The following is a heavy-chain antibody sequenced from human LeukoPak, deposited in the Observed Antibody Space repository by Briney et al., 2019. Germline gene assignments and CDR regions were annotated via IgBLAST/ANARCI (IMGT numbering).Heavy chain of an antibody. V-gene: IGHV3-64*01. CDR3: ARDAEVSHYYYYYMDV. Sequence: GGSLSPSCEASAFTLSSYAMHWDRQAPGKGLEYVPAINSNGARTYYANSVKGRFTISRDNSKNTLYLQIGSLRAEDMAVYYCARDAEVSHYYYYYMDVWGKGTTVTVSS. CDR1: AFTLSSYA. D-gene: IGHD4-23*01. CDR2: INSNGART. J-gene: IGHJ6*03.